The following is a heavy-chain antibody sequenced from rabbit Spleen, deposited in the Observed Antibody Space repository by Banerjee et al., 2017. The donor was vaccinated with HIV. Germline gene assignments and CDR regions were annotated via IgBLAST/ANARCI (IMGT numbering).Heavy chain of an antibody. CDR2: IDPVFGIT. V-gene: IGHV1S7*01. D-gene: IGHD7-1*01. CDR3: VREAGYAGYVAFGYATLDYFDL. J-gene: IGHJ4*01. CDR1: GFTLSSYY. Sequence: QLEESAGGLVQPGGSLKLSCKASGFTLSSYYMNWVRQAPGKGLEWIGYIDPVFGITYYANWVNGRFSISRENTQNTLYLQLNSLTVADTATYFCVREAGYAGYVAFGYATLDYFDLWGPGTLVTVS.